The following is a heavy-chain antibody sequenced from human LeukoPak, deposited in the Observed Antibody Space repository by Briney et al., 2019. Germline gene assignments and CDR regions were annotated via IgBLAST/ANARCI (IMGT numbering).Heavy chain of an antibody. CDR3: AGGGDYPLHY. CDR2: IHHSGGI. Sequence: SGALSLTCAVSGDSISSDIWWNWVRQPPGKGLEWIGEIHHSGGINYNPSLKSRVTISLDKSKNQFSLELNSVTAADTALYYFAGGGDYPLHYGGQEPRVTFSS. J-gene: IGHJ4*02. V-gene: IGHV4-4*02. CDR1: GDSISSDIW. D-gene: IGHD3-16*01.